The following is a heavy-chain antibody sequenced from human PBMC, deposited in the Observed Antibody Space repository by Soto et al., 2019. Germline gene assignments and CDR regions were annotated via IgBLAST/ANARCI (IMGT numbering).Heavy chain of an antibody. Sequence: LSLTCTVSGDSISNYHWSRIRQPPGKGLEWIGYGYYSGSTNYNPSLKSRVTISVDTSKNQFSLKLSSVTAADTAVYYCARGYYYYPNWGQGTLVTVSS. CDR2: GYYSGST. V-gene: IGHV4-59*01. J-gene: IGHJ4*02. CDR1: GDSISNYH. D-gene: IGHD3-22*01. CDR3: ARGYYYYPN.